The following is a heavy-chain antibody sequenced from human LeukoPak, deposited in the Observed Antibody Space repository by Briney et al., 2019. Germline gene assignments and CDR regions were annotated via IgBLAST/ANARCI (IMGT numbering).Heavy chain of an antibody. CDR1: LFTFCNDL. D-gene: IGHD6-19*01. V-gene: IGHV3-15*01. CDR3: TSKADAVAPVHY. Sequence: PGESLRLSCAAPLFTFCNDLMSTVRQAPGKGLEWVGRITSKSYGGTTDYAAPVKGRFTISRDDSQDTLFLQMHSLKTEDTGDYYYTSKADAVAPVHYWGQGTLVTVSS. J-gene: IGHJ4*02. CDR2: ITSKSYGGTT.